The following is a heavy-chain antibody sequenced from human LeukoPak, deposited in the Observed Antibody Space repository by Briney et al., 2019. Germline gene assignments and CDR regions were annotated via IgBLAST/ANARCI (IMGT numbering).Heavy chain of an antibody. CDR2: IYTSGST. V-gene: IGHV4-4*07. Sequence: SETLSLTCTVSGGSISSYYWSWIRQPAGKGLEWIGRIYTSGSTNYNPSLKSRVTMSVDTSKNQFSLKLSSVTAADTAVYYCARELGYCSSTNRYGFDPWGQGTLVTVSS. CDR1: GGSISSYY. J-gene: IGHJ5*02. D-gene: IGHD2-2*01. CDR3: ARELGYCSSTNRYGFDP.